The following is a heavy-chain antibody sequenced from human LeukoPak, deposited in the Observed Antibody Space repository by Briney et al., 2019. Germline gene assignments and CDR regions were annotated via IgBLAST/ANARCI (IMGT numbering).Heavy chain of an antibody. V-gene: IGHV1-2*02. Sequence: ASAKVSCKASGYIFTAYYMYWVRQAPGQGLEWMGWINPNTGGTNYAQKFQGRVTMARDTSISTVYMELIRLRSDDTAVYYCARGGVIISEGGFDPWGQGTLVTVSS. CDR1: GYIFTAYY. J-gene: IGHJ5*02. CDR3: ARGGVIISEGGFDP. CDR2: INPNTGGT. D-gene: IGHD3-10*01.